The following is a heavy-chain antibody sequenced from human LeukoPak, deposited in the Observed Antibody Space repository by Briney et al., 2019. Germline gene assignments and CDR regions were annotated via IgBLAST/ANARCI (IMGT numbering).Heavy chain of an antibody. Sequence: WVRRTPGKGLDWVAIISDDGGRKFYADSVEGRFTISRDNTKNTLFLQMNSLRAEDTAVYYCARETVAGLVDYWGQGTLVTVSS. D-gene: IGHD6-19*01. V-gene: IGHV3-30*04. CDR2: ISDDGGRK. J-gene: IGHJ4*02. CDR3: ARETVAGLVDY.